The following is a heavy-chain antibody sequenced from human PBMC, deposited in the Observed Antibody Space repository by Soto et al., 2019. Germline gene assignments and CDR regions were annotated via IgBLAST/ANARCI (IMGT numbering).Heavy chain of an antibody. V-gene: IGHV3-23*01. J-gene: IGHJ4*02. CDR2: ISGSGGST. D-gene: IGHD3-9*01. CDR3: AKSEALRYFDWLSPTLDY. Sequence: GGSLRLSCAASGFTFSSYAMSWVRQAPGKGLEWVSAISGSGGSTYYADSVKGRFTISRDNSKNTLYLQMNSLRAEDTAVYYCAKSEALRYFDWLSPTLDYWGQGTLVTVSS. CDR1: GFTFSSYA.